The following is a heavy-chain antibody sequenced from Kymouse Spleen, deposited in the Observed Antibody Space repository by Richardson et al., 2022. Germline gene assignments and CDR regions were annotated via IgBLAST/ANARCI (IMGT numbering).Heavy chain of an antibody. CDR1: GFTFSSYG. V-gene: IGHV3-33*01. CDR2: IWYDGSNK. D-gene: IGHD6-13*01. Sequence: QVQLVESGGGVVQPGRSLRLSCAASGFTFSSYGMHWVRQAPGKGLEWVAVIWYDGSNKYYADSVKGRFTISRDNSKNTLYLQMNSLRAEDTAVYYCARAHSSSWHYFDYWGQGTLVTVSS. J-gene: IGHJ4*02. CDR3: ARAHSSSWHYFDY.